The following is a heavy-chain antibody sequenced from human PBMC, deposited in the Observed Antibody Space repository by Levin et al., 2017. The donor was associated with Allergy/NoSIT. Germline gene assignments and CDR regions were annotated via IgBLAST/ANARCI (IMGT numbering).Heavy chain of an antibody. V-gene: IGHV3-30*04. CDR3: ARDSQTGGPPDYYYGMDV. D-gene: IGHD7-27*01. CDR1: GFTFSSYA. CDR2: ISYDGSNK. J-gene: IGHJ6*02. Sequence: GGSLRLSCAASGFTFSSYAMHWVRQAPGKGLEWVAVISYDGSNKYYADSVKGRFTISRDNSKNTLYLQMNSLRAEDTAVYYCARDSQTGGPPDYYYGMDVWGQGTTVTVSS.